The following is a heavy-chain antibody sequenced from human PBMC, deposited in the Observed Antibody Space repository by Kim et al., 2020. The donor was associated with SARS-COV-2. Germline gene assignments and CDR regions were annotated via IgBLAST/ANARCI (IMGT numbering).Heavy chain of an antibody. V-gene: IGHV3-23*01. CDR3: SKEPGSSGWAFHY. CDR1: GFTLNNYA. CDR2: ISGSGGST. J-gene: IGHJ4*02. Sequence: GGSLRLSCAASGFTLNNYAMSWVRQAPGKGLEWVCTISGSGGSTDYADSVKGRFTTSRDISTNTLYLQMNTLRVEDTSVYYCSKEPGSSGWAFHYWGQGTLVTVSS. D-gene: IGHD6-19*01.